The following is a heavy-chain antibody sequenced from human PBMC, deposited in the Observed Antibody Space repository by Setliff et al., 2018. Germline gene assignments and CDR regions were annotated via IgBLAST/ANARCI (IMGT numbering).Heavy chain of an antibody. CDR3: ARVRPCGGDCSTGVGGPYYFDH. CDR1: GYTFTNFG. D-gene: IGHD2-21*02. CDR2: ISCYDGNT. Sequence: ASVKVSCKTSGYTFTNFGISWVRQAPGQGLEWMGWISCYDGNTRYARKIQGRVTMTTDTSTTTAYMELRSLTSDDTAVYYCARVRPCGGDCSTGVGGPYYFDHWGQGTLVTVSS. V-gene: IGHV1-18*01. J-gene: IGHJ4*02.